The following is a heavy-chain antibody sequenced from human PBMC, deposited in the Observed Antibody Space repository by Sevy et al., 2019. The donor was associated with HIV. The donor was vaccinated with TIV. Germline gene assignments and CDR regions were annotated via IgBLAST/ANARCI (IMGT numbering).Heavy chain of an antibody. CDR3: ARETRTMTTVTFDS. J-gene: IGHJ4*02. D-gene: IGHD4-17*01. Sequence: GGSLRLSCAASGFTFSSYSMNWVRQAPGKGLEWVSSISSSSSYIYYADSVKGRFTISRDNAKNSLYLQMNSLRAEDTAVYYCARETRTMTTVTFDSWGQGTLVTVSS. CDR1: GFTFSSYS. CDR2: ISSSSSYI. V-gene: IGHV3-21*01.